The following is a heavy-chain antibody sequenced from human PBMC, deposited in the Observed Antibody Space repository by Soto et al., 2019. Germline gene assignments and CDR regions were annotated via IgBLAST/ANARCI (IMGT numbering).Heavy chain of an antibody. V-gene: IGHV3-33*01. Sequence: GGSLRLSCAASGFTFSSYGMHWVRQAPGKGLEWVAVIWYDGSNKYYADSVKGRFTISRDNSKNTLYLQMNSLRAEDTAVYYCARDSGYCSGGSCPSLSYYYYGMDVWGQGTTVTVSS. D-gene: IGHD2-15*01. CDR2: IWYDGSNK. CDR3: ARDSGYCSGGSCPSLSYYYYGMDV. J-gene: IGHJ6*02. CDR1: GFTFSSYG.